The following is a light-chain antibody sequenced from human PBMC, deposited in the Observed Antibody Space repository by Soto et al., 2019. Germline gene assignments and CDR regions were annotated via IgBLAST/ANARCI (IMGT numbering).Light chain of an antibody. CDR1: QDISNY. J-gene: IGKJ5*01. V-gene: IGKV1-33*01. Sequence: DIQMTQSPSSLSASVGDRVTITCQASQDISNYLNWYQQKPGKAPKLLIYDASNLETGVPSRFSGSGSGTDFTFTISSLQPEDIATYYCQQYDNLPPFLSITFGQGTRLEIK. CDR2: DAS. CDR3: QQYDNLPPFLSIT.